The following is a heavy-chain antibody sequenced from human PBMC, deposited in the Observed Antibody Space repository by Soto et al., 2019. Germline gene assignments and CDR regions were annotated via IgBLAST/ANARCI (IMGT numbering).Heavy chain of an antibody. Sequence: EVQLVESGGGLVKPGGSLRLSCAASGFTFSSYSMNWVRQAQGKGLEWVSSISSSSSYIYYADSVKGRFTISRDNAKNSLYLQMNSLRAEDTAVYYCARMGSQRYYYYGMDVWGQGTTVIVSS. CDR3: ARMGSQRYYYYGMDV. J-gene: IGHJ6*02. V-gene: IGHV3-21*01. D-gene: IGHD6-25*01. CDR2: ISSSSSYI. CDR1: GFTFSSYS.